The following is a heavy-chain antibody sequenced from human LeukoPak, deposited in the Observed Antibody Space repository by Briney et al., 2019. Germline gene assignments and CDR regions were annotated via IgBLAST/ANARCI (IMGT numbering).Heavy chain of an antibody. CDR2: ISYDGSNK. Sequence: QTGGSLRLSCAASGFTFSSYAMHWVRQAPGKGLEWVAVISYDGSNKYYADSVKGRFTISRDNAKNSLYLQMNSLRAEDTAVYYCAREGFEQLVPDYWGQGTLVTVSS. D-gene: IGHD6-6*01. CDR3: AREGFEQLVPDY. V-gene: IGHV3-30-3*01. CDR1: GFTFSSYA. J-gene: IGHJ4*02.